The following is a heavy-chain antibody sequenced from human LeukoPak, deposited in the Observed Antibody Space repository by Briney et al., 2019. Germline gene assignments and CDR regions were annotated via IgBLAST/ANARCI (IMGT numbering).Heavy chain of an antibody. CDR3: ARDQYYYYDSSGYE. D-gene: IGHD3-22*01. V-gene: IGHV3-30*02. CDR2: IRYDGSNK. Sequence: GGSLRLSCAASGFTFSSYGMHWARQAPGKGLEWVAFIRYDGSNKYYADSVKGRFTISRDNAKNSLYLQMNSLRAEDTAVYYCARDQYYYYDSSGYEWGQGTLVTVSS. J-gene: IGHJ4*02. CDR1: GFTFSSYG.